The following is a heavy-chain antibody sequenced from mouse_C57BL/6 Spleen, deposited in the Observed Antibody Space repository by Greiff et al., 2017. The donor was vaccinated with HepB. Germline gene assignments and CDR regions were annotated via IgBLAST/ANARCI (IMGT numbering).Heavy chain of an antibody. V-gene: IGHV5-17*01. J-gene: IGHJ1*03. Sequence: EVKLVESGGGLVKPGGSLKLSCAASGFTFSDYGMHWVRQAPEKGLEWVAYISSGSSTIYYADTVKGRFTISRDNAKNTLFLQMTSLSSEDTAMYYCARQDYDEWYFDVWGTGTTVTVSS. CDR3: ARQDYDEWYFDV. CDR1: GFTFSDYG. CDR2: ISSGSSTI. D-gene: IGHD2-4*01.